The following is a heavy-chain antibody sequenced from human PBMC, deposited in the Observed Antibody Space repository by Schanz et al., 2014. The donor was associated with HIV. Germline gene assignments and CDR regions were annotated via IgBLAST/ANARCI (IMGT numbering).Heavy chain of an antibody. CDR1: GFSFRTFG. V-gene: IGHV3-33*06. J-gene: IGHJ4*02. D-gene: IGHD3-22*01. CDR3: AKPEYDSRGNSQSHFDS. CDR2: IYYDGTNK. Sequence: QVQLVESGGGVVQPGRSLRLSCVASGFSFRTFGMHWVRQAPGKGLEWVALIYYDGTNKYYTDSVKGRFTISRDNSKNTLYLQMTTLRTEDTAVYYCAKPEYDSRGNSQSHFDSWGQGTLVTVSS.